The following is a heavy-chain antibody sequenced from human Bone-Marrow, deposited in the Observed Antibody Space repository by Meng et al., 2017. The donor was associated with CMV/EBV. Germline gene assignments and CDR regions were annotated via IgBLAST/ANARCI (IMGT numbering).Heavy chain of an antibody. V-gene: IGHV3-20*04. CDR1: AFTFDAHG. CDR2: INWNGGST. Sequence: GGSLRLSCAVSAFTFDAHGMSWVRQPPGKGLEWVSGINWNGGSTGYADSVKGRFTISRDNAKNSLYLQMNSLRAEDTALYYCARDRLSPRFARTYYDFWSGYLGPHYFDYWGQGTLVTVSS. CDR3: ARDRLSPRFARTYYDFWSGYLGPHYFDY. J-gene: IGHJ4*02. D-gene: IGHD3-3*01.